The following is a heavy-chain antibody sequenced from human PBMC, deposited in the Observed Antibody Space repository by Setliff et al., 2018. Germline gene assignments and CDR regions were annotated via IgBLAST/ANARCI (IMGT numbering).Heavy chain of an antibody. CDR1: GASITSGHY. CDR3: ASPRRDDLDSPFDAFEI. Sequence: SETLSLTCGVSGASITSGHYWGWSRQPPGKGLGWIVTIHHRGRTYYNPSHRSRVTMSLDTSKNQFSLRLSSVTAADTAVYYCASPRRDDLDSPFDAFEIWGQGTMVTVSS. CDR2: IHHRGRT. V-gene: IGHV4-38-2*01. D-gene: IGHD3-3*01. J-gene: IGHJ3*02.